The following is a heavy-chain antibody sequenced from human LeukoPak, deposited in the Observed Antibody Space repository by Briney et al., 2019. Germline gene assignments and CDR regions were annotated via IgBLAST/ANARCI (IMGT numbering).Heavy chain of an antibody. CDR1: GDSVSSNSAA. D-gene: IGHD6-13*01. CDR3: ARVVTPGSSWRLTHFDY. CDR2: TYYRSKWYN. Sequence: SQTLSLTCAISGDSVSSNSAAWNWIRQSPSRGLGWLGRTYYRSKWYNDYAVSVKSRITINPDTSKNQFSLQLNSVTPEDTAVYYCARVVTPGSSWRLTHFDYWGQGTLVTVSS. V-gene: IGHV6-1*01. J-gene: IGHJ4*02.